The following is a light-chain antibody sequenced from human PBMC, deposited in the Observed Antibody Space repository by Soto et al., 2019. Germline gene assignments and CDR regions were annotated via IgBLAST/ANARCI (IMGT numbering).Light chain of an antibody. Sequence: HSVLTQPPSASGTPGQRVTISCSGSSSNIGGNTVNWYQQLPGTAPKLLIYGNDQRPSGVPDRFSGSKSGTSASLAISGLQSEDEADYYCAAWDDSLNAFVFGTGTKLTVL. V-gene: IGLV1-44*01. CDR1: SSNIGGNT. CDR3: AAWDDSLNAFV. CDR2: GND. J-gene: IGLJ1*01.